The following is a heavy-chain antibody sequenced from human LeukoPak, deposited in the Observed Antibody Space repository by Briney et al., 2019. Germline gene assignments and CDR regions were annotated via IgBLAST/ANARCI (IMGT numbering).Heavy chain of an antibody. CDR2: IYYSGST. D-gene: IGHD5-12*01. J-gene: IGHJ4*02. Sequence: PSETLSLTCTVSGGSISSYYWSWIRQPPGKGLEWIGYIYYSGSTNYNPSLKSRVTISVDTSKNQFSLKLSSVTAADTAVYYCARGGYDWGAFDYWGQGTLVTASS. V-gene: IGHV4-59*08. CDR3: ARGGYDWGAFDY. CDR1: GGSISSYY.